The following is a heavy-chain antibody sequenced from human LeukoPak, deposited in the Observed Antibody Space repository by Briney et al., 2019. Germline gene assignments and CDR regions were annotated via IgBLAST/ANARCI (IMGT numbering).Heavy chain of an antibody. CDR1: GGTFSSYA. J-gene: IGHJ4*02. D-gene: IGHD4-23*01. CDR2: INPNSGGT. CDR3: ARQGTTVVTPGLFDY. V-gene: IGHV1-2*02. Sequence: ASVKVSCKASGGTFSSYAISWVRQAPGQGLEWMGWINPNSGGTNYVQKFQGRVTMTRDTSISTAYMELSRLRSDDTAVYYCARQGTTVVTPGLFDYWGQGTLVTVSS.